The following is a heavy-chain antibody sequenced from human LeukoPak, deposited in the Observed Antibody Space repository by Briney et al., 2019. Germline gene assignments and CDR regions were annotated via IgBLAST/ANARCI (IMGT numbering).Heavy chain of an antibody. Sequence: GGSLRLSCAASGFTFSSYWMSWVRQAPGKGLEWVANIKQDGSEKYYVDSVKGRFTISRDNAKNALYLQMNSLRAEDTAVYYCAKDQVRGYSYGIKDYWGQGTLVTVSS. CDR3: AKDQVRGYSYGIKDY. V-gene: IGHV3-7*01. D-gene: IGHD5-18*01. CDR1: GFTFSSYW. CDR2: IKQDGSEK. J-gene: IGHJ4*02.